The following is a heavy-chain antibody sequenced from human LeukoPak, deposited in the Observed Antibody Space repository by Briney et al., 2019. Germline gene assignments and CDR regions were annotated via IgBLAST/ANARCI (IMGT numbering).Heavy chain of an antibody. J-gene: IGHJ4*02. CDR3: ARDANVPYYYDSSGYYFFDY. CDR2: IKQDGSEK. D-gene: IGHD3-22*01. V-gene: IGHV3-7*01. Sequence: GGSLRLSCAASGFTFSSYWMSWVRQAPGKGLEWVANIKQDGSEKYYVDSGKGRFTISRDNAKNSLYLQMNSLRAEDTAVYYCARDANVPYYYDSSGYYFFDYWGQGTLVTVSS. CDR1: GFTFSSYW.